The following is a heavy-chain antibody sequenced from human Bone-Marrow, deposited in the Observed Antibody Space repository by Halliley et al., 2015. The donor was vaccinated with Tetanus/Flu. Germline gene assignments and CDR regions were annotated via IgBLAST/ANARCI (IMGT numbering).Heavy chain of an antibody. J-gene: IGHJ4*02. CDR2: LYYSGST. CDR1: GASISGYY. V-gene: IGHV4-39*01. Sequence: TLSLTCSVSGASISGYYWGWIRQPPGKGLEWIGSLYYSGSTYYNPSLKNRVSISVDTSKNHLSLNLNSVTAADTAVYYCARHYRHWLFDYWGQGTLVTVSS. D-gene: IGHD3-16*02. CDR3: ARHYRHWLFDY.